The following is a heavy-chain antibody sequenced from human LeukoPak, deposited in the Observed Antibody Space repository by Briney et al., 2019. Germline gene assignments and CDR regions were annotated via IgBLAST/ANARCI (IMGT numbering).Heavy chain of an antibody. CDR3: VRPHGSVVVPAASDY. D-gene: IGHD2-2*01. Sequence: GGSLRLSCAASGFTFSDYYMSWIRQAPGKGLEWVSYISSSGSTIYYADSVKGRFTISRDNAKNSLYLQMNSLRAEDTAVYYCVRPHGSVVVPAASDYWGQGTLVTVSS. CDR2: ISSSGSTI. CDR1: GFTFSDYY. V-gene: IGHV3-11*01. J-gene: IGHJ4*02.